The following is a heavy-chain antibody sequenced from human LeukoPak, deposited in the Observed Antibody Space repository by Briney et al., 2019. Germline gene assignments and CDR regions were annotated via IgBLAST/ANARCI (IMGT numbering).Heavy chain of an antibody. D-gene: IGHD3-9*01. CDR3: AREWWGYDVLTGDNWFDP. Sequence: ASVKVSCKASGYPFTTYGISWVRQAPGQGLEWMGWISTYNGDTNYAQKFQGRVTMTTDTSTSTVYIELRSLTSDDTAAYYCAREWWGYDVLTGDNWFDPWGQGTLVTVSS. V-gene: IGHV1-18*01. J-gene: IGHJ5*02. CDR1: GYPFTTYG. CDR2: ISTYNGDT.